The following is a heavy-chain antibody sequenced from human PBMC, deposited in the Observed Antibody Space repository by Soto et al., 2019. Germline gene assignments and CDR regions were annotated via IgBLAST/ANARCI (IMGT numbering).Heavy chain of an antibody. J-gene: IGHJ4*02. CDR3: ERGDDSSGHWSS. V-gene: IGHV1-8*02. Sequence: QVQLVQSGAEVKKPGASVKVSCKASGYTFSNYDINWVRQATGQALEWMGWMNPNSGNTGYAQKFQGRVTMTRNTSTRTAYMELSSLRSEDTAVYYCERGDDSSGHWSSWGQGTLVTVSS. CDR1: GYTFSNYD. CDR2: MNPNSGNT. D-gene: IGHD3-22*01.